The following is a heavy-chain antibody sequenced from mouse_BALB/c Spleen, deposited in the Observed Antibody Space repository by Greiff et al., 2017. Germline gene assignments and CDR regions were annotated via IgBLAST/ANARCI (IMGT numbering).Heavy chain of an antibody. D-gene: IGHD3-1*01. CDR1: GFSLTSYD. J-gene: IGHJ4*01. CDR3: VGQGGTYYAMDY. CDR2: IWTGGGT. Sequence: QVQLQQSGPGLVAPSQSLSLTCTASGFSLTSYDISWIRQPPGKGLEWLGVIWTGGGTNYNTAFMSRLSISKDNSKSQVFLKMNSLQTDDTAIYYCVGQGGTYYAMDYWGQGTSVTVSA. V-gene: IGHV2-9-2*01.